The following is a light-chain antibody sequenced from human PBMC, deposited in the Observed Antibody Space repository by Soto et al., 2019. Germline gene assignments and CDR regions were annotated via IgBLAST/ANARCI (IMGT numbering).Light chain of an antibody. CDR2: GAS. V-gene: IGKV3-15*01. CDR1: QSVSSN. Sequence: EVVLTQSPATLSSSPGESVTLSCRASQSVSSNLAWYQQKPGQAPRLLIYGASTRATGIPARFSGSGSGTEFTLTVSSLQSEDFGVYYCQHYNNWPPYTFGQGTNLEIK. J-gene: IGKJ2*01. CDR3: QHYNNWPPYT.